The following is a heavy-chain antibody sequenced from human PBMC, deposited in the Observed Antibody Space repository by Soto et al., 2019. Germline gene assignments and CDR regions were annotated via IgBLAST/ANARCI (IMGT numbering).Heavy chain of an antibody. J-gene: IGHJ1*01. D-gene: IGHD5-18*01. Sequence: PGGSLRLSCAASGFTLSSYALHWVRQAPGKGLEWVSSMSSDGTKTYYTDSVKGRFTISRDNSENTLSLQMSSLTPEDTAVYFCAREARAYTYGRVPHWGQGTLVTVSS. CDR3: AREARAYTYGRVPH. CDR2: MSSDGTKT. V-gene: IGHV3-30-3*01. CDR1: GFTLSSYA.